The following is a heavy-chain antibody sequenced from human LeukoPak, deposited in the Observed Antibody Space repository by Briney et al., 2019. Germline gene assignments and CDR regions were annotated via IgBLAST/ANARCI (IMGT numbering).Heavy chain of an antibody. CDR1: GGSISSGGSR. CDR3: ARDWGTYFDY. Sequence: SETLSLTCNVSGGSISSGGSRWSWIRQHPGKGLEWIGYIYYSGSTYYNPSLESRLTMSVDTSKNQFSLHLTPVTAADTAVYYCARDWGTYFDYWGQGTLVTVSS. J-gene: IGHJ4*02. CDR2: IYYSGST. D-gene: IGHD7-27*01. V-gene: IGHV4-31*03.